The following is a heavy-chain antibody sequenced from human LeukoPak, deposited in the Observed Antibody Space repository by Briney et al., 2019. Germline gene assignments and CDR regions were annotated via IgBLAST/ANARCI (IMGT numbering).Heavy chain of an antibody. Sequence: ASVKVSCKASGYTFTSYAMHWVRQAPGQRLEWMGWINAGNGNTKYSQKFQGRVTITRDTSASTAYMELSSLRSEDTAVYYCAREYSGYDETPHFDYWGQGTLVTVSS. CDR1: GYTFTSYA. J-gene: IGHJ4*02. V-gene: IGHV1-3*01. CDR2: INAGNGNT. D-gene: IGHD5-12*01. CDR3: AREYSGYDETPHFDY.